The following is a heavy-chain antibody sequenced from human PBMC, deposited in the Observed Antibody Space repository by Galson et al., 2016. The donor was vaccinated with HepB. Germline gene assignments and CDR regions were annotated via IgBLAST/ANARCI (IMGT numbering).Heavy chain of an antibody. CDR2: ISGSGLST. CDR1: GFTFDSYA. Sequence: SLRLSCAASGFTFDSYAMTWVRQAPGKGLEWVSAISGSGLSTYYADSVKGRLTISRDSSNNTVSLQMNTLRADDTAVYYCATSTSSVGHWGQGTLVTVSS. V-gene: IGHV3-23*01. CDR3: ATSTSSVGH. D-gene: IGHD6-6*01. J-gene: IGHJ5*02.